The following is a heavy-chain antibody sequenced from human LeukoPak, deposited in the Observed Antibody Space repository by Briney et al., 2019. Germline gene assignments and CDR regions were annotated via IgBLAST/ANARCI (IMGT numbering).Heavy chain of an antibody. Sequence: GGSLRLSCAASGFTFSSYSMNWVRQAPGKGLEWVSSISSSSSYIYYADSVKGRFTISRDNAKNSLYLQMNSLRAEDTAVYYCARAALWSGHFDYWAREPWSPSPQ. D-gene: IGHD3-10*01. CDR3: ARAALWSGHFDY. CDR2: ISSSSSYI. CDR1: GFTFSSYS. V-gene: IGHV3-21*01. J-gene: IGHJ4*02.